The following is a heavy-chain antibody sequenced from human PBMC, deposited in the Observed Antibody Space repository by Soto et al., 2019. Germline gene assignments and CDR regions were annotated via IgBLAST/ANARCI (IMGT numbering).Heavy chain of an antibody. CDR2: IRAKADGGTA. V-gene: IGHV3-15*01. J-gene: IGHJ6*02. Sequence: GGSLRLSCAASGFTFKNAWMSWVRQAPGKGLEWVGRIRAKADGGTADYAAPVKGRFTISRDDSKNTVYLQMNSLKTEDTAVYYCTTDPLWEQLAQSRGNNYYGVDVWGQGTTVTVSS. CDR3: TTDPLWEQLAQSRGNNYYGVDV. D-gene: IGHD6-6*01. CDR1: GFTFKNAW.